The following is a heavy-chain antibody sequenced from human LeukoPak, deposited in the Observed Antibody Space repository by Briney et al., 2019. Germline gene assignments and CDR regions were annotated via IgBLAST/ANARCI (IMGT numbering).Heavy chain of an antibody. CDR2: ISTTGTTI. Sequence: PGGSLRLSCAASGFLFKDYYMSWIRQAPGKGLEWVSYISTTGTTIYYADSVRGRFTISRDNAENSLYLQMDSLRVEDTAVYYCGKGETPVWGQGTLVTVSS. D-gene: IGHD3-16*01. CDR1: GFLFKDYY. J-gene: IGHJ4*02. CDR3: GKGETPV. V-gene: IGHV3-11*01.